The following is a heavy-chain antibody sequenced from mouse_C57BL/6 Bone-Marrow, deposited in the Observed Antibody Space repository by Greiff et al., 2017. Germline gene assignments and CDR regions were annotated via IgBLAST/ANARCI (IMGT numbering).Heavy chain of an antibody. Sequence: EVQRVESGGGLVKPGGSLKLSCAASGFTFSDYGMHWVRQAPEKGLEWVAYISSGSSTIYYADTVKGRFTISRDNAKNTLFLQMTSLRSEDTAMYYCARGRGSSYGRYFDVWGTGTTVTVSS. CDR1: GFTFSDYG. D-gene: IGHD1-1*01. CDR3: ARGRGSSYGRYFDV. J-gene: IGHJ1*03. V-gene: IGHV5-17*01. CDR2: ISSGSSTI.